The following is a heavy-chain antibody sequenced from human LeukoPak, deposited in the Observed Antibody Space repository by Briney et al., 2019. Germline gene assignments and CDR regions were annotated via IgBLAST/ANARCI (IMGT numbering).Heavy chain of an antibody. V-gene: IGHV1-18*01. D-gene: IGHD3-3*01. CDR3: TRDWAHYITTFGVANDY. Sequence: ASVNVSCKASGYTFTSYGISWVRQAPGQGLDWMGWISAGNGNTNYAQKLQGRVTLTTDTSTSTAYFELRSLRYDDTAVYYCTRDWAHYITTFGVANDYWGQGTLVTVSS. CDR2: ISAGNGNT. J-gene: IGHJ4*02. CDR1: GYTFTSYG.